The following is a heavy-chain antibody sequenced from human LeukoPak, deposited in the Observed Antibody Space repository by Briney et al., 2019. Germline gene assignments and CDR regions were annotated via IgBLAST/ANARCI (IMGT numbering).Heavy chain of an antibody. CDR2: IYPGDSDT. CDR3: ARPGWYYDILTGYYIPDY. Sequence: GESLKISCKGSGYSFTSYWIGWVRQMPGKGLEWMGIIYPGDSDTRYSPSFQGQVTISADKSTSTAYLQWSSLKASDTAMYYCARPGWYYDILTGYYIPDYWGQGTLVTVSS. D-gene: IGHD3-9*01. J-gene: IGHJ4*02. CDR1: GYSFTSYW. V-gene: IGHV5-51*01.